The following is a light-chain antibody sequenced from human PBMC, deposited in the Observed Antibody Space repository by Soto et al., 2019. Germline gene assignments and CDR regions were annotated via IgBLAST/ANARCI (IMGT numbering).Light chain of an antibody. CDR1: QSISSW. CDR2: DAS. V-gene: IGKV1-5*01. Sequence: DIQLTQSPSTLSASVGDRVTITCRASQSISSWLAWYQQKPGKAPKLLIYDASSLESGVPSRFSGSGSGTEFTLTISSLQPDDFATYYCQQYNSYLLTFGGGTKVDIK. CDR3: QQYNSYLLT. J-gene: IGKJ4*01.